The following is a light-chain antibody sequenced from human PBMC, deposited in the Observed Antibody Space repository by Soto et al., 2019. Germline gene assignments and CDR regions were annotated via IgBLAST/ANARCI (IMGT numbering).Light chain of an antibody. CDR3: ATWDDSLSGVA. V-gene: IGLV1-47*01. CDR2: RNT. Sequence: QPVLTRPPSASGTPGQRVTISCSGSSSNVGSNFVYWYQQLPGTAPKLLIYRNTQRPSGVPDRFSGSKSGTSASLAISGLRSEDEADYYCATWDDSLSGVAFGGGTKLTVL. CDR1: SSNVGSNF. J-gene: IGLJ2*01.